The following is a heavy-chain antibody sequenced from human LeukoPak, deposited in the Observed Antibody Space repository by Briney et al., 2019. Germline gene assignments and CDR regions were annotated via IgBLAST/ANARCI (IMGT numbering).Heavy chain of an antibody. CDR2: IIPILGIA. Sequence: SVKVSCKASGGTFSSYAISWVRQAPGQGLEWMGRIIPILGIANYAQKFQGRVTITADKSTSTAYMELSSLRPEDTAVYYCAKDERLGSSWTFDYWGQGTLVTVSS. CDR3: AKDERLGSSWTFDY. J-gene: IGHJ4*02. D-gene: IGHD6-13*01. CDR1: GGTFSSYA. V-gene: IGHV1-69*04.